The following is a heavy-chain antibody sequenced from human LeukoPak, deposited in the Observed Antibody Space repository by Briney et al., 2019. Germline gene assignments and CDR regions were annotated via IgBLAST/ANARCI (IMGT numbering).Heavy chain of an antibody. CDR1: GYTFTSNY. D-gene: IGHD3-10*01. Sequence: ASVKVSCKASGYTFTSNYMHWVRQAPGQGLEWMGWINPNSGDTSFAQNFQGRVTMTRVTSISTTYMEMSSLRSDDTAVFYCARQGSGSYKLDYWGQGALVTVSS. CDR3: ARQGSGSYKLDY. V-gene: IGHV1-2*02. CDR2: INPNSGDT. J-gene: IGHJ4*02.